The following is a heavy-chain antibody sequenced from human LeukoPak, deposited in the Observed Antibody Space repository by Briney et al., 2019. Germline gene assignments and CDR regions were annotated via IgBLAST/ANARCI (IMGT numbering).Heavy chain of an antibody. CDR2: MSSSSSYT. J-gene: IGHJ6*02. Sequence: PGGSLRLSCAASGFTFSDYYMSWIRQAPGKGLEWVSYMSSSSSYTNYADSVKGRFTISRDNAKNSLYLQMNGLRAEDTAVYYCANNFGNSGYLQDYGMDVWGQGTTVTVSS. CDR1: GFTFSDYY. V-gene: IGHV3-11*06. CDR3: ANNFGNSGYLQDYGMDV. D-gene: IGHD5-12*01.